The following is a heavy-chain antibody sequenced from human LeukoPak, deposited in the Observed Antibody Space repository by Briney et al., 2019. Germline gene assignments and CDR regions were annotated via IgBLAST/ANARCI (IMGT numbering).Heavy chain of an antibody. Sequence: ASVKVSCKASGYTFTGYYIYWVRQAPGQGLEWMGWINPNSGGTSYAQNFQGRVTMTRDTPSSTAYMELSSLRSDDTAVHYCARGRTNSGSYPDHWGQGTLVTVSS. CDR2: INPNSGGT. CDR3: ARGRTNSGSYPDH. CDR1: GYTFTGYY. J-gene: IGHJ4*02. D-gene: IGHD1-26*01. V-gene: IGHV1-2*02.